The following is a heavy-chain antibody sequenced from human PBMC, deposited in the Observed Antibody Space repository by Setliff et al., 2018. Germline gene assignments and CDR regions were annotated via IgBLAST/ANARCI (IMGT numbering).Heavy chain of an antibody. CDR1: GGSISSSSYY. Sequence: SETLSLTCTVSGGSISSSSYYWGWIRQPPGKGLEWIGSIYYSGSTYYNPSLKSRVTMSVDTSKNQFSLKLSSVTTADTAVYYCARLGSARYDSSGYYPDNWFDPWGQGTLVTVSS. D-gene: IGHD3-22*01. J-gene: IGHJ5*02. V-gene: IGHV4-39*01. CDR3: ARLGSARYDSSGYYPDNWFDP. CDR2: IYYSGST.